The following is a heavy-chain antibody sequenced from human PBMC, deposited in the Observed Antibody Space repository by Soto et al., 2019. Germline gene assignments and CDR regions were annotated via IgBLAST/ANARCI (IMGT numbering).Heavy chain of an antibody. CDR2: TYYRSKWYN. CDR1: GDSVSSNSAA. V-gene: IGHV6-1*01. J-gene: IGHJ6*03. CDR3: ARDRHLGELSLCHSYYYYYIDV. D-gene: IGHD3-16*02. Sequence: PSQTLSLTCAISGDSVSSNSAAWNWIRQSPSRGLEWLGRTYYRSKWYNDYAVSVKSRITINPDTSKNQFSLQLNSVTPEDTAVYYCARDRHLGELSLCHSYYYYYIDVRGQGTTVTVSS.